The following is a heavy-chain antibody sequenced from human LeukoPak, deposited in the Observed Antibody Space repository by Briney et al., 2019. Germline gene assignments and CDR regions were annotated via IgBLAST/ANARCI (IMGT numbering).Heavy chain of an antibody. CDR2: ISGSGGST. Sequence: PGGSLRLSCAASGFTFSSYAMSWVRQAPGKGLEWVSAISGSGGSTYYADSVKGRFTISRDNSKNTLYLQMNSLRAEDTAVYYCAKQGPGYSSSWYRYYGMDVWGQGTTVTVSS. D-gene: IGHD6-13*01. CDR3: AKQGPGYSSSWYRYYGMDV. V-gene: IGHV3-23*01. J-gene: IGHJ6*02. CDR1: GFTFSSYA.